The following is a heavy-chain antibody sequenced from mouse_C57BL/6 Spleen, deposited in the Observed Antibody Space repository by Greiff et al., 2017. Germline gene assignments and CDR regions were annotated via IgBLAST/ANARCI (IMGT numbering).Heavy chain of an antibody. CDR2: ISSGSSTI. Sequence: EVKLVESGGSLVKPGGSLKLSCAASGFTFSDYGMHWVRQAPEKGLEWVAYISSGSSTIYYADTVKGRFTISRDNAKNTLFLQMTSLRSEDTAMYYCARTPVVADWYFDVWGTGTTVTVSS. CDR3: ARTPVVADWYFDV. D-gene: IGHD1-1*01. CDR1: GFTFSDYG. V-gene: IGHV5-17*01. J-gene: IGHJ1*03.